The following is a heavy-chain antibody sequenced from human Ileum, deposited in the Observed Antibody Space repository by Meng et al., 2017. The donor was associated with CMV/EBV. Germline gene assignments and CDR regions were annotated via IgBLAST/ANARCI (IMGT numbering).Heavy chain of an antibody. CDR1: GWSFSGYY. D-gene: IGHD6-6*01. V-gene: IGHV4-34*01. Sequence: SETLSLTCAVYGWSFSGYYWSWIRQPPGKGLEWIGEINHSGSTNYNPSLKSRVTISVDTSKKQFSLKLSSVTAADTAVYYCASFPTRSSSYYDYYGMDVWGQGTTVTVSS. CDR2: INHSGST. J-gene: IGHJ6*02. CDR3: ASFPTRSSSYYDYYGMDV.